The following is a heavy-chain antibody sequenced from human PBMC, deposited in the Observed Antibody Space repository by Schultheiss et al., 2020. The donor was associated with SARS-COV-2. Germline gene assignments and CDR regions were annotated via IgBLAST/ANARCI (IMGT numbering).Heavy chain of an antibody. Sequence: SETLSLTCTVSGGSISSGGYYWSWIRQHPGKGLEWIGEINHSGSTNYNPSLKSRVTISVDTSKNQFSLKLSSVTAADTAVYYCARETVREVGLFNPWGQGILVTVSS. CDR3: ARETVREVGLFNP. CDR1: GGSISSGGYY. D-gene: IGHD1-1*01. V-gene: IGHV4-39*07. J-gene: IGHJ5*02. CDR2: INHSGST.